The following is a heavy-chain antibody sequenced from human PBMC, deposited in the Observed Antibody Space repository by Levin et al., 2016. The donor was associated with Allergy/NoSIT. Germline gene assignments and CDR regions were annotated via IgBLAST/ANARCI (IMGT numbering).Heavy chain of an antibody. D-gene: IGHD3-22*01. CDR1: GGSISSGDYY. Sequence: SETLSLTCTVSGGSISSGDYYWSWIRQPPGKGLEWIGYIYYSGSTYYNPSLKSRVTISVDTSKNQFSLKLSSVTAADTAVYYCARRIDYYDSSGYYYWYFDLWGRGTLVTVSS. J-gene: IGHJ2*01. CDR2: IYYSGST. CDR3: ARRIDYYDSSGYYYWYFDL. V-gene: IGHV4-30-4*01.